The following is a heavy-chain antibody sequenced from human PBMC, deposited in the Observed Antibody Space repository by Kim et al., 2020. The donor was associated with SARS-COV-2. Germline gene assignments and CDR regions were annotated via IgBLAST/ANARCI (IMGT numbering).Heavy chain of an antibody. CDR3: ARGYYGSGSYGPFDI. J-gene: IGHJ3*02. CDR2: IKQDGSEK. Sequence: GGSLRLSCAASGFTFSSYWMSWVRQAPGKGLEWVANIKQDGSEKYYVDSVKGRFTISRDNAKNSLYLQMNSLRAEDTAVYYCARGYYGSGSYGPFDIWGQGTMVTVSS. V-gene: IGHV3-7*01. CDR1: GFTFSSYW. D-gene: IGHD3-10*01.